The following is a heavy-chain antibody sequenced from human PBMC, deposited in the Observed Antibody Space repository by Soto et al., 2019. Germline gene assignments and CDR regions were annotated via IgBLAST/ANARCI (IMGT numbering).Heavy chain of an antibody. CDR3: AIYTVTASSYYYYYGMDV. Sequence: GASVKVSCKASGGTFSSYAISWVRPAPGLGLEWMGGIIPIFGTANYAQKFQGRVTITADESTSTAYMELSSLRSEDTAVYYCAIYTVTASSYYYYYGMDVWGQGTTVTVSS. D-gene: IGHD4-4*01. V-gene: IGHV1-69*13. CDR1: GGTFSSYA. J-gene: IGHJ6*02. CDR2: IIPIFGTA.